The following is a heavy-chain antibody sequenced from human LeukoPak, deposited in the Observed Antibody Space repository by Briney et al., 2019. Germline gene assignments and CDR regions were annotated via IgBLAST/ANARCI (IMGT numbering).Heavy chain of an antibody. CDR1: GFTFSSYS. CDR2: ISSSSSYI. CDR3: ARDKEYSTNDAFDI. Sequence: GGSLRLSCAASGFTFSSYSMNWVRQAPGKGLEWVSSISSSSSYIYYADSVKGRFTISRDNAKNSLYLQMNSLRAEDTAVYYCARDKEYSTNDAFDIWGQGTMVTVSS. V-gene: IGHV3-21*01. D-gene: IGHD6-6*01. J-gene: IGHJ3*02.